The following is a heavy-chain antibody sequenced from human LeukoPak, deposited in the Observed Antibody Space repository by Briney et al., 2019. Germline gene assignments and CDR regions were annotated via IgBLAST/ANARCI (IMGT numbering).Heavy chain of an antibody. CDR3: ARVTGIAVAGTEGDWYFDL. CDR2: INPNSGGT. Sequence: ASVKVSCKASGYTFTGYYMHWMRQAPGQGLEWMGWINPNSGGTNYAQKFQGRVTMTRDTSISTAYMELSRLRSDDTAVYYCARVTGIAVAGTEGDWYFDLWGRGTLVTVSS. D-gene: IGHD6-19*01. J-gene: IGHJ2*01. V-gene: IGHV1-2*02. CDR1: GYTFTGYY.